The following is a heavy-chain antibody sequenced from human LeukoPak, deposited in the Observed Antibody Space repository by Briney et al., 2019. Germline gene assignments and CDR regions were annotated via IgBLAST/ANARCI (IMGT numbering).Heavy chain of an antibody. D-gene: IGHD3-22*01. CDR2: ISSSSSYI. CDR3: ARDGRDYYDSSASRYFDY. CDR1: GFTFSSYS. J-gene: IGHJ4*02. V-gene: IGHV3-21*01. Sequence: GGSLRLSCAASGFTFSSYSMNWVRQAPGKGLEWVSSISSSSSYIYYADSVKGRFTISRDNSKNTLYLQMNSLRAEDTAVYYCARDGRDYYDSSASRYFDYWGQGTLVTVSS.